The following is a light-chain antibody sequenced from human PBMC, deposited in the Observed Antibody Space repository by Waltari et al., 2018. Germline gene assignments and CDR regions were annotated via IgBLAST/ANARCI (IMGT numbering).Light chain of an antibody. CDR1: QSVLYTPNNKNY. CDR2: WAS. J-gene: IGKJ1*01. V-gene: IGKV4-1*01. Sequence: DIVMTQSPDSLAVSLGERATINCKSSQSVLYTPNNKNYLAWYQQKPGQHPKLLIYWASSRESGVPDLFSGSGSGTDFTLTISSLQAEDVAVYYCQQYHSTSWTFGQGTKVEIK. CDR3: QQYHSTSWT.